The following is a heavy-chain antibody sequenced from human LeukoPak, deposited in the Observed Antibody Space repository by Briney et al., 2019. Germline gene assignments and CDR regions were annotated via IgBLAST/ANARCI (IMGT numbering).Heavy chain of an antibody. CDR1: GGSINSHY. Sequence: SETLSLTCIVSGGSINSHYWTWIRQPPGKGLEWVGYIYYSGNIKYSPSLKGRVTISVDTSKNQFSLRLISVTAADTAVYYCARVSPESFSFPFDYWGQGTLVTVSS. J-gene: IGHJ4*02. CDR2: IYYSGNI. V-gene: IGHV4-59*11. CDR3: ARVSPESFSFPFDY. D-gene: IGHD3-10*01.